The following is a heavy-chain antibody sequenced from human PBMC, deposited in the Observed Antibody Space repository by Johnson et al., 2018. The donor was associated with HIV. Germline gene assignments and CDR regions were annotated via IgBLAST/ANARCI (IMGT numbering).Heavy chain of an antibody. V-gene: IGHV3-66*02. D-gene: IGHD6-13*01. Sequence: TVGTNYMSWVRQAPGKGLEWVSVIFSVGDVYYADSVKGRFIISRDNSKNMVYLQMNSLRPEDTAVYYCARGVPIAAAGHDAFDIWGQGTMVTVSS. CDR3: ARGVPIAAAGHDAFDI. J-gene: IGHJ3*02. CDR1: TVGTNY. CDR2: IFSVGDV.